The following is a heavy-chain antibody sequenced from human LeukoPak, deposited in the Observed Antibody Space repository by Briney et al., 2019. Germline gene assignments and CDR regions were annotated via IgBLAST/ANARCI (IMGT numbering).Heavy chain of an antibody. CDR2: IKSKTDGGTT. CDR1: GFTFSNAW. CDR3: TTATSPYYYDSSGYYY. V-gene: IGHV3-15*01. Sequence: PGGSLRLSCAASGFTFSNAWMSCVRQAPGKGLEWVGRIKSKTDGGTTDYAAPVKGRFTISRDDSKNTLYLQMNSLKTEDTAVYYCTTATSPYYYDSSGYYYWGQGTLVTVSS. D-gene: IGHD3-22*01. J-gene: IGHJ4*02.